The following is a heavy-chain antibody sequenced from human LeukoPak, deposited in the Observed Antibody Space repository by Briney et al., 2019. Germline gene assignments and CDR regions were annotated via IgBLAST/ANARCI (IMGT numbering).Heavy chain of an antibody. D-gene: IGHD6-19*01. J-gene: IGHJ4*02. CDR3: ARGGAVADSSTFDY. CDR2: TIPIFGTA. V-gene: IGHV1-69*05. CDR1: GGTFSSYA. Sequence: SVKVSCKASGGTFSSYAISWVRQAPGQGLKWMGGTIPIFGTANYAQKFQGRVTITTDESTSTAYMELSSLRSEDTAVYYCARGGAVADSSTFDYWGQGTLVTVSS.